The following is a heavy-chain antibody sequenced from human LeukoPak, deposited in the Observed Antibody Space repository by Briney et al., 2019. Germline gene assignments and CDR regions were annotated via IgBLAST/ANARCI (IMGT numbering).Heavy chain of an antibody. Sequence: EASVTVSCMASGYTFTSYGISWVRQAPGQGVDGMGWISAYNGNTNYAQKLQGRVTMTADTSTSTAYMELRSLRSDDTAVYYCARDPLLWFGEAIDYWGQGTLVTVSS. J-gene: IGHJ4*02. CDR3: ARDPLLWFGEAIDY. D-gene: IGHD3-10*01. CDR2: ISAYNGNT. CDR1: GYTFTSYG. V-gene: IGHV1-18*01.